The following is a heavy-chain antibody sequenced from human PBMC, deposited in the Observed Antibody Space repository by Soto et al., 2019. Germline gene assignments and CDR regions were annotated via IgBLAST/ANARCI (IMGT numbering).Heavy chain of an antibody. J-gene: IGHJ5*02. D-gene: IGHD3-3*01. Sequence: GASVKVSCKASGYTFTGYYMHWVRQAPGQGLEWMGWINPNSGGTNYAQKFQGRVTMTRDTSISTAYMELSRLRSDDTAVYYCARRSPITIFGVALFDPWGQGTLVTV. V-gene: IGHV1-2*02. CDR3: ARRSPITIFGVALFDP. CDR2: INPNSGGT. CDR1: GYTFTGYY.